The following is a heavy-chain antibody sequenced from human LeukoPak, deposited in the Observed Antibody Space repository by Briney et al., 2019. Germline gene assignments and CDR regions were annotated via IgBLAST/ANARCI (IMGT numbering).Heavy chain of an antibody. CDR3: ARRSSYAVAGIDY. J-gene: IGHJ4*02. D-gene: IGHD6-19*01. V-gene: IGHV5-51*01. CDR1: GYSFTTYW. Sequence: GESLKISCKGSGYSFTTYWSGWVRQMPGKGLEWMGVIYPGDSETRYSPSFQGQVTISVDKSISTAYLQWSSLKASDTAMYYCARRSSYAVAGIDYWGQGTLVTVSS. CDR2: IYPGDSET.